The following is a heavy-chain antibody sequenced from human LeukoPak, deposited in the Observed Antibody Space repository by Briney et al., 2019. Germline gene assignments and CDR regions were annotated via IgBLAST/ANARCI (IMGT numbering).Heavy chain of an antibody. V-gene: IGHV3-23*01. CDR3: ARGGGLDV. CDR2: SIGSGGSA. J-gene: IGHJ6*02. Sequence: GGSLTLSCVASGFTFSTYTMNWIRQAPGKGLEWVSGSIGSGGSAFYADSVKGRFSISRDTSKNTLFLHMNNLRAGDTAVYFCARGGGLDVWGQGATVTVSS. D-gene: IGHD3-16*01. CDR1: GFTFSTYT.